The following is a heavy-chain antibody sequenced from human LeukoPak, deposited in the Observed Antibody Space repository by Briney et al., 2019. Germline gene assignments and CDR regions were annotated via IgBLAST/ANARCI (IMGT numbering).Heavy chain of an antibody. CDR1: GFTFSSYA. CDR3: AKVLIEQQLVLGLDY. J-gene: IGHJ4*02. D-gene: IGHD6-13*01. V-gene: IGHV3-23*01. CDR2: ISGSGGST. Sequence: GGSLRLSCAASGFTFSSYAMSWARQAPGKGLEWVSAISGSGGSTYYADSVKGRFTISRDNSKNTLYLQMNSLRAEDTAVYYCAKVLIEQQLVLGLDYWGQGTLVTVSS.